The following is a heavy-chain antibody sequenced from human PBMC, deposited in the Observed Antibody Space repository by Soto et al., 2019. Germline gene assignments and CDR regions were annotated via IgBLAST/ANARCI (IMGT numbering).Heavy chain of an antibody. Sequence: SETLSLTCTVSGGSISSSSYSWGWIRQPPGKGLEWIGSIYYSGSPYYNPSLKSRVTVSVDTSKNQFSLKLSSVTAADTALYYCVACDYGDYPRYWGQGSLVTVSS. CDR3: VACDYGDYPRY. J-gene: IGHJ4*02. CDR1: GGSISSSSYS. D-gene: IGHD4-17*01. CDR2: IYYSGSP. V-gene: IGHV4-39*01.